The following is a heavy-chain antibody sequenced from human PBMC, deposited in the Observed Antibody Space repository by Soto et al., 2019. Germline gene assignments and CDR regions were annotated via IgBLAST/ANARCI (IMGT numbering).Heavy chain of an antibody. CDR2: IYYSGST. V-gene: IGHV4-59*01. CDR1: GGSISGYY. D-gene: IGHD2-8*01. CDR3: AREEWSRYYYYGMDV. Sequence: PFETLSLSCTVAGGSISGYYWRWIRQPPGKGLEWIGYIYYSGSTNYNPSLKSRVTISVDTSISTAYMELSRLRSDDTAVYYCAREEWSRYYYYGMDVCGQGPTVTVSS. J-gene: IGHJ6*02.